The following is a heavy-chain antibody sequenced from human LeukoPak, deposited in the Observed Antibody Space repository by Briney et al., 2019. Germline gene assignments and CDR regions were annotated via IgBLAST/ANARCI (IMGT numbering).Heavy chain of an antibody. V-gene: IGHV1-69*05. CDR3: ARLTPKGNYDFWSGYFHWFDP. D-gene: IGHD3-3*01. CDR1: GGTFSSYA. Sequence: ASVKVSCKASGGTFSSYAISWVRQAPGQGLEWMGGIIPIFGTANYAQKFQGRVTITTDESTSTAYMELSSLRSEDTAVYYCARLTPKGNYDFWSGYFHWFDPWGQGTLVTVSS. J-gene: IGHJ5*02. CDR2: IIPIFGTA.